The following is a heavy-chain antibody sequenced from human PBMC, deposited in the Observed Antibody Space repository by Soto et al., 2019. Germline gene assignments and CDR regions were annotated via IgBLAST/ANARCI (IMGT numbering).Heavy chain of an antibody. CDR3: ARVWVAARHHYYYGMDV. CDR2: IYYSGST. J-gene: IGHJ6*02. V-gene: IGHV4-59*01. CDR1: GGSISSYY. Sequence: SETLSLTCTVSGGSISSYYWSWIRQPPGKGLEWIGYIYYSGSTNYNPSLKSRVTISVDTSKNQFSLKLSSVTAADTAVYYCARVWVAARHHYYYGMDVWGQGTTVTVSS. D-gene: IGHD6-6*01.